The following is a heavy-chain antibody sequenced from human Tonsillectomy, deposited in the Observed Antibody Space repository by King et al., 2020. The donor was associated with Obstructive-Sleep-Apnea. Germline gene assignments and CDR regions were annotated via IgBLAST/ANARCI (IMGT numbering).Heavy chain of an antibody. CDR2: IRSKVYGGTT. Sequence: QLVQSGGGLVQPGRSLRLSCTASVFTFGVYAMSCFRQAPGKGLEWVGFIRSKVYGGTTEYAASVEGRFTISRDDSKSIAYLQMNSLKTEDTAVYYCIRFNDFWSGRYFDYWGQGTLVTVSS. V-gene: IGHV3-49*03. CDR1: VFTFGVYA. J-gene: IGHJ4*02. D-gene: IGHD3-3*01. CDR3: IRFNDFWSGRYFDY.